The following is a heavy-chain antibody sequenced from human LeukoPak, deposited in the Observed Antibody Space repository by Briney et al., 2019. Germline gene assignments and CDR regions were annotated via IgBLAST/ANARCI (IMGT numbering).Heavy chain of an antibody. V-gene: IGHV3-66*01. J-gene: IGHJ4*02. CDR3: ARKTDHQTGGDY. D-gene: IGHD1-1*01. CDR2: IYSGGST. Sequence: PGGSLRLSCAASGFSVSRSYMTWVRQAPGEGLEWVSLIYSGGSTSYADSVKGRFTISRDNSKNTLYLQMNSLRAEDTAVYYCARKTDHQTGGDYWGQGTLVTVSS. CDR1: GFSVSRSY.